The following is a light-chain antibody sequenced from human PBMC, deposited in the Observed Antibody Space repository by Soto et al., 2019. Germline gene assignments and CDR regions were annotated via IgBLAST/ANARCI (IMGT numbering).Light chain of an antibody. CDR2: DAS. V-gene: IGKV3D-20*01. CDR3: QQYGSSPRYT. CDR1: HSVSSIY. J-gene: IGKJ2*01. Sequence: EIVWTQAPATLSLSPWERATRSCGASHSVSSIYLAWYQQKPGLAHRLLIYDASSRATGIPDRFSGSGSGTDFTRTISRLEPEDFAVYYCQQYGSSPRYTFGQGTKLEIK.